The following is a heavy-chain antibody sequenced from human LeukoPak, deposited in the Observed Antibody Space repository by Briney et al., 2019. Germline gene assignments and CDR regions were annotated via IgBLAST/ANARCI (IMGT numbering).Heavy chain of an antibody. V-gene: IGHV3-7*01. CDR3: ARSTTGYMDV. J-gene: IGHJ6*03. CDR1: GFTFSSYA. Sequence: PGGSLRLSCAASGFTFSSYAMHWVRQAPGKGLEWVANIKQDGSEKYYVDSVKGRFTISRDNAKNSLYLQMNSLRAEDTAVYYCARSTTGYMDVWGKGTTVTVSS. D-gene: IGHD1-1*01. CDR2: IKQDGSEK.